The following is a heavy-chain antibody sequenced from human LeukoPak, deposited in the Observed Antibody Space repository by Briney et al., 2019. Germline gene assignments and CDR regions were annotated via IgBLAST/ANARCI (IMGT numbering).Heavy chain of an antibody. V-gene: IGHV1-2*02. CDR3: ARDHAAYSSSWYDFDY. CDR2: INPNSGGT. CDR1: VYTFTGYY. Sequence: ASVNVSCKASVYTFTGYYMHWVRQAPGQGLEWMGWINPNSGGTNYAQKFQGRVTMTRDTSISTAYMELSRLRSDDTAVYYCARDHAAYSSSWYDFDYWGQGTLVTVSS. D-gene: IGHD6-13*01. J-gene: IGHJ4*02.